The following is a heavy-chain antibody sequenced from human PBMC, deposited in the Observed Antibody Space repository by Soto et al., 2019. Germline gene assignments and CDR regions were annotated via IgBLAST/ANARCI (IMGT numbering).Heavy chain of an antibody. CDR1: GFTFSSFA. CDR3: ARDSYSFDC. J-gene: IGHJ5*01. V-gene: IGHV3-33*01. D-gene: IGHD5-12*01. Sequence: QVQLVESGGGVVQPGRSLRLSCAASGFTFSSFAMHWVRQAPGKGLEWVAVIRYDGRSTNYADSVKGRFTISRDNSKNTLYLQMNSLRAEDTAMYYCARDSYSFDCWGQGTLVTVSS. CDR2: IRYDGRST.